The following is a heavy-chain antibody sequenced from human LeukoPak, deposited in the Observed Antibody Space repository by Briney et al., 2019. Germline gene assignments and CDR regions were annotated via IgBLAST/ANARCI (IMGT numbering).Heavy chain of an antibody. CDR3: ARGSSSSGWDYFDY. D-gene: IGHD6-19*01. CDR2: ISGSGGST. Sequence: GGSLRLSCAASGFTFSSYAMSWVRQAPGKGLEWVSAISGSGGSTYYADSVKGRFTISRDNSKNTLYLQMNSLRAEERAVYYCARGSSSSGWDYFDYWGQGTLVTVSS. J-gene: IGHJ4*02. CDR1: GFTFSSYA. V-gene: IGHV3-23*01.